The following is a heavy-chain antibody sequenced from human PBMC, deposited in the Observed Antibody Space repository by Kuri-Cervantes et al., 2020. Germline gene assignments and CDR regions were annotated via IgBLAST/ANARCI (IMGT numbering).Heavy chain of an antibody. CDR2: ISSGGSDL. J-gene: IGHJ4*02. V-gene: IGHV3-11*04. Sequence: GGSLRLSCAASGFTFSDYHMSWIRQAPGKGLEWVSYISSGGSDLYYTDSVKGRFTISRDNAKNSLYLQMNSLRAEDTAVYYCAREKLRYFDWFRLFDYWGQGTLVTVSS. CDR1: GFTFSDYH. D-gene: IGHD3-9*01. CDR3: AREKLRYFDWFRLFDY.